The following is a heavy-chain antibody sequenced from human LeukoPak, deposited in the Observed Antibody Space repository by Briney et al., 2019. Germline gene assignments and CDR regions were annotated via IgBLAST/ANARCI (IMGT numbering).Heavy chain of an antibody. D-gene: IGHD3-3*01. J-gene: IGHJ4*02. Sequence: SETLSLTCTVSGGSISSYYWSWIRQPPGKGLEWIGYIYYSGSTSYNPSLKSRVTISVDTSKNQFSLKLSSATAADTAAYYCASQRSGYYFDYWGQGTLVTVSS. CDR2: IYYSGST. CDR1: GGSISSYY. CDR3: ASQRSGYYFDY. V-gene: IGHV4-59*08.